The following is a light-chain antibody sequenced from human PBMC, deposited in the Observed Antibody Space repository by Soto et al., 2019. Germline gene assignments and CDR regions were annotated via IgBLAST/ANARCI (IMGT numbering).Light chain of an antibody. CDR2: LGS. V-gene: IGKV2-28*01. Sequence: DIVLTQSPLSLPVSPGEPASISCRSSQSLLHRNGYNYLDWYLQKPGQSPQLLIHLGSNRASGVPDRVSGSGSGTDFTLKISRVEAEDVGVYYCMQALQTPLTFGGGTKVEIK. CDR1: QSLLHRNGYNY. CDR3: MQALQTPLT. J-gene: IGKJ4*01.